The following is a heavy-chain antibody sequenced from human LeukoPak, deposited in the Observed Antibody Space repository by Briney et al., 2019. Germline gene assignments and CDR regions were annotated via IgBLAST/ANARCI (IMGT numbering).Heavy chain of an antibody. D-gene: IGHD3-10*01. Sequence: SETLSLTCTVSGGSISSSSYYWSWIRQPPGKGLEWIGYIYYSGSTNYNPSLKSRVTISVDTSKNQFSLKLSSVTAADTAVYYCARTSYYYGSGSTSWDFDYWGQGTLVTVSS. CDR1: GGSISSSSYY. J-gene: IGHJ4*02. V-gene: IGHV4-61*01. CDR2: IYYSGST. CDR3: ARTSYYYGSGSTSWDFDY.